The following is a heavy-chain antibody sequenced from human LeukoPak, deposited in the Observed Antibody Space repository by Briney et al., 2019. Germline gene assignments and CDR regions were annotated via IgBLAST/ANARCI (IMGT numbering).Heavy chain of an antibody. D-gene: IGHD6-19*01. Sequence: SETLSLTCAVYGGSFSGYYWSWIRQPAGKGLEWIGEINHSGSTNYNPSLKSRVTISVDTSKNQFSLKLSSVTAADTAVYYCASPFIAVAGTRGDYWGQGTLVTVSS. CDR1: GGSFSGYY. CDR3: ASPFIAVAGTRGDY. V-gene: IGHV4-34*01. J-gene: IGHJ4*02. CDR2: INHSGST.